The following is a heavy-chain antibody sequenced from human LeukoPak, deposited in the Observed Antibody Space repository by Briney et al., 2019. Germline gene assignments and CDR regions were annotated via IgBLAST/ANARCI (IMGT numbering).Heavy chain of an antibody. Sequence: PSETLSLTCTVSGDSISSYYWSWIRQPAGKGLEWIGRIYASGSTNYNPSLKSRVTMSVDTSKNQFPLKLSSVTAADTAVYYCASSRQMWYFQNWGRGTLVTVSS. J-gene: IGHJ1*01. D-gene: IGHD2-21*01. V-gene: IGHV4-4*07. CDR3: ASSRQMWYFQN. CDR1: GDSISSYY. CDR2: IYASGST.